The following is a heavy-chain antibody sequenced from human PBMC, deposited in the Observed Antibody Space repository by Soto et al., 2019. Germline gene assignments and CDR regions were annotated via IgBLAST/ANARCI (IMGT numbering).Heavy chain of an antibody. CDR2: IIPILGIA. J-gene: IGHJ4*02. CDR1: GGTFSSYT. D-gene: IGHD3-3*01. Sequence: QVQLVQSGAEVKKPGSSVKVSCKASGGTFSSYTISWVRQAPGQGLEWMGRIIPILGIANYAQKFQGRVTITADKSTSTAYMELSSLRSEDTAVYYCARNEGGFWSGYSYFDYWGQGTLVTVSS. V-gene: IGHV1-69*02. CDR3: ARNEGGFWSGYSYFDY.